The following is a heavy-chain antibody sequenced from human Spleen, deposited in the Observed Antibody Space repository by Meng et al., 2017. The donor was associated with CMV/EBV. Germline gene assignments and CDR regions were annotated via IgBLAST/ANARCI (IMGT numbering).Heavy chain of an antibody. CDR1: ST. Sequence: STISWVRQAPGQRLEWMGGIIPIFGSANYEQRFQGRVTITTDESTSTVYMELSSLRSEDTAVYFCTREKKDSSDYGDYARAYYFDSWGQGTLVTVSS. CDR2: IIPIFGSA. J-gene: IGHJ4*02. CDR3: TREKKDSSDYGDYARAYYFDS. V-gene: IGHV1-69*05. D-gene: IGHD4-17*01.